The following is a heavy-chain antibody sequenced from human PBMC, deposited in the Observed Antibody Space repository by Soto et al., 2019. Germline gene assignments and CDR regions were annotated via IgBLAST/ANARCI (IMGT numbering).Heavy chain of an antibody. J-gene: IGHJ4*02. Sequence: PWETLSLTCSVSGGYVSDKTYYWGWVRQPPGKRLEWIGYVYYSGTTNYNPSLKSRVTISVDLSKNRFSLRLSSVTAADTALYYCARTTAVPNTLRSRYFFDYWGQGTLVTVSS. V-gene: IGHV4-61*01. CDR2: VYYSGTT. D-gene: IGHD4-17*01. CDR3: ARTTAVPNTLRSRYFFDY. CDR1: GGYVSDKTYY.